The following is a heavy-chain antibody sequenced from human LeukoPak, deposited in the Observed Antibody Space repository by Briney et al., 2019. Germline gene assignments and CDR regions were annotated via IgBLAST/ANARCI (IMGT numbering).Heavy chain of an antibody. Sequence: GGSLRLSCAASGFTFSDYYMSWIRQAPGKGLEWVSYISSSSSYTNYADSVKGRFTISRDNAKNSLYLQMNSLRAEDTAVYYCARGGYDYVWGSYRYYFDYWVQGTLVTVSS. V-gene: IGHV3-11*06. CDR3: ARGGYDYVWGSYRYYFDY. CDR1: GFTFSDYY. J-gene: IGHJ4*02. CDR2: ISSSSSYT. D-gene: IGHD3-16*02.